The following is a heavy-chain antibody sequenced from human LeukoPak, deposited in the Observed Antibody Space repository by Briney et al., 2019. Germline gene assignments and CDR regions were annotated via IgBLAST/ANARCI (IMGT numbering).Heavy chain of an antibody. CDR2: ISYDGSNK. J-gene: IGHJ4*02. V-gene: IGHV3-30*03. D-gene: IGHD2-21*02. CDR1: GFTFSSYG. Sequence: PGGSLRLSCAASGFTFSSYGMHWVRQAPGKGLEWVAVISYDGSNKYYADSVKGRSTISRDNSKNTLYLQMNSLRAEDTAVYYCARVRHIVVVTARIPNPYYFDYWGQGTLVTVSS. CDR3: ARVRHIVVVTARIPNPYYFDY.